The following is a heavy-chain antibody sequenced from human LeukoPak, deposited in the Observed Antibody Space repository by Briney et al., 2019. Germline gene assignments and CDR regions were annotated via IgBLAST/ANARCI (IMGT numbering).Heavy chain of an antibody. Sequence: GRSLRLSCAASGFTFSSYGMHWVRQAPGKGLEWVAVISYDGSNKYYADSVKGRFTISRDNSKNTLYLQVNSLRAEDTAVYYCAKDGGTSGFDPWGQGTLVTVSS. J-gene: IGHJ5*02. CDR2: ISYDGSNK. CDR1: GFTFSSYG. V-gene: IGHV3-30*18. CDR3: AKDGGTSGFDP. D-gene: IGHD1-1*01.